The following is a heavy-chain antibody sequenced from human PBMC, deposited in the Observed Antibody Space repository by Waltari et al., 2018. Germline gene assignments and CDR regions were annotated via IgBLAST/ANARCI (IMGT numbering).Heavy chain of an antibody. CDR2: ISGSAGST. CDR3: AKDQYTSSRRGFDS. D-gene: IGHD3-10*01. CDR1: GFNLSSYA. Sequence: EVQLSESGGGLVQPGGSLRLSCAASGFNLSSYAMSWVRQAPGKGREWGSTISGSAGSTYYADSVKGRFTISRDISKNTLFLQMNSLRAEDTALYSCAKDQYTSSRRGFDSWGQGTLVTVSS. V-gene: IGHV3-23*01. J-gene: IGHJ4*02.